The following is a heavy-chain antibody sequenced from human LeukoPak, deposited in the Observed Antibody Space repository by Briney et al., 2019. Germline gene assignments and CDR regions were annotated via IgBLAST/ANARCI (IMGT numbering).Heavy chain of an antibody. V-gene: IGHV3-33*01. Sequence: GGSLRLSCAASGFTFSNYGMHWVRQAPGKGLEWVAVIWYDGSNKYYADSVKGRFTISRDNSKNTLYLQMNSLRAEDTAVYYCARDQNGGNQNYYYYYGMDVWGQGTTVTVSS. CDR1: GFTFSNYG. D-gene: IGHD4-23*01. CDR3: ARDQNGGNQNYYYYYGMDV. CDR2: IWYDGSNK. J-gene: IGHJ6*02.